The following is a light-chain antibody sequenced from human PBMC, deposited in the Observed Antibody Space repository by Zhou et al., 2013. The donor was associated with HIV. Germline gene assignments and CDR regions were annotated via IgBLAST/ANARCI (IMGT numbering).Light chain of an antibody. J-gene: IGKJ4*01. V-gene: IGKV1-39*01. CDR3: QQTYSVDVS. CDR2: HVS. Sequence: DIQMTQSPSSLSASVGDRVTITCRASFSIRKSLNWYQHKSGKVPKLLIYHVSTLQNGVAPRFNGSGSGTDFILTIDSLQPEDFATYYCQQTYSVDVSFGGGTRVDMK. CDR1: FSIRKS.